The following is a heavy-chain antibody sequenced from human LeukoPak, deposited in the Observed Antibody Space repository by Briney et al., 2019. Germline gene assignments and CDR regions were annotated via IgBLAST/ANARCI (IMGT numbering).Heavy chain of an antibody. Sequence: GGSLRLSCAASGFTFSSYAMHWVRQAPGKGLEWVAVISYDGSNKYYADSVKGRFTISRDNSKNTLYLQMNSLRAEDTAVYYCARETLDILEWFRRHSRGIDYWGQGTLVTVSS. CDR3: ARETLDILEWFRRHSRGIDY. V-gene: IGHV3-30*01. J-gene: IGHJ4*02. D-gene: IGHD3-3*01. CDR1: GFTFSSYA. CDR2: ISYDGSNK.